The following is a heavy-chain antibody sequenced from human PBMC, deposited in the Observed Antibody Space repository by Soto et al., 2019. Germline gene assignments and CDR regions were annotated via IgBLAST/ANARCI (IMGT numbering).Heavy chain of an antibody. CDR3: AKERRYYGSGSYAFDY. CDR2: ISWNSGSI. CDR1: GFTFDDYA. J-gene: IGHJ4*02. Sequence: EVQLVESGGGLVQPGRSLRLSCAASGFTFDDYAMHWVRQAPGKGLEWVSGISWNSGSIGYADSVKGRFTISRDNAKNSLNLQMNSLRAEDTALYYCAKERRYYGSGSYAFDYWGQGTLVTVSS. D-gene: IGHD3-10*01. V-gene: IGHV3-9*01.